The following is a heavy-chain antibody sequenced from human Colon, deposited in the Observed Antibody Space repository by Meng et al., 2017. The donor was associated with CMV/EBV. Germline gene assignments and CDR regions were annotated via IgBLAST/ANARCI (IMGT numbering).Heavy chain of an antibody. D-gene: IGHD3-10*01. CDR3: ARDSDGSGTFSYWFDP. Sequence: QVRLRESAPGLVKPSETLSLTCTVSGGYLNDFSWNWIRQPVGKGLEWIGRIFPTGSAYYNSSLNSRVTMSVDTSKNQFSLKLTSVTAADTAVYYCARDSDGSGTFSYWFDPWGQGTLVTVSS. CDR2: IFPTGSA. J-gene: IGHJ5*02. CDR1: GGYLNDFS. V-gene: IGHV4-4*07.